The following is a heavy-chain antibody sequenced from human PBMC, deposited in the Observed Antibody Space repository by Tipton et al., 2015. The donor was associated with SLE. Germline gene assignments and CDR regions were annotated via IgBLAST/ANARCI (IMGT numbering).Heavy chain of an antibody. D-gene: IGHD5-12*01. Sequence: TLSLTCTVSGGSISSYYWSWIRQPPGKGLEWIGYIYTSGSTNYNPSLKSRVTISVDTSKNQFSLKLSSVTAADTAVYYCASKGYSGYANAFDIWGQGTMVTVSS. CDR2: IYTSGST. J-gene: IGHJ3*02. CDR3: ASKGYSGYANAFDI. V-gene: IGHV4-4*08. CDR1: GGSISSYY.